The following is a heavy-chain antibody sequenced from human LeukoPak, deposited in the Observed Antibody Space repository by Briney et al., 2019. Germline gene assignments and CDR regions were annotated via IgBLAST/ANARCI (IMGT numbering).Heavy chain of an antibody. V-gene: IGHV1-18*01. CDR1: GYTFTIYG. J-gene: IGHJ5*02. Sequence: ASVKVSCKASGYTFTIYGISWVRQAPGQGHAWMGWISSYNGNTNYAQKLQGRVTMTTDTSTRTAYMELRSLRSDDTAVYYCVRGGVPALVGTKVRRPWFDPWGQGTLVTVSS. CDR3: VRGGVPALVGTKVRRPWFDP. CDR2: ISSYNGNT. D-gene: IGHD1-7*01.